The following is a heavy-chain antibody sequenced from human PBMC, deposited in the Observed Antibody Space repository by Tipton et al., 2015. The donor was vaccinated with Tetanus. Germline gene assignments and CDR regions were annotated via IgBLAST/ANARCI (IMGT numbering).Heavy chain of an antibody. J-gene: IGHJ6*02. CDR3: ARDRATLDLYGLDV. Sequence: LRLSCTVSGGPIIGWDWTWIRQSAGKGLEWIGRIYSSGTTDYNPSLTSRVTMSVDTSKNEVSLKLSSVTAADTAVYYCARDRATLDLYGLDVWGLGTTVTVSS. V-gene: IGHV4-4*07. CDR1: GGPIIGWD. CDR2: IYSSGTT.